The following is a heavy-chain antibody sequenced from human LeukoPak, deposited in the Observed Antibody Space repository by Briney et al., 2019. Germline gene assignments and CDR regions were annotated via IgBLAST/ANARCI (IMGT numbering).Heavy chain of an antibody. CDR1: GYSISIGYY. CDR2: IYTSGST. D-gene: IGHD6-13*01. V-gene: IGHV4-61*02. J-gene: IGHJ4*02. CDR3: ARDGGSSWYGSDY. Sequence: SETLSLTCTVAGYSISIGYYWSGIRQPAGKGREWIGRIYTSGSTNYNPSLRSRVTISVDTSKHHFALKLSAVAAADTAVYYCARDGGSSWYGSDYWGQGTLVTVSS.